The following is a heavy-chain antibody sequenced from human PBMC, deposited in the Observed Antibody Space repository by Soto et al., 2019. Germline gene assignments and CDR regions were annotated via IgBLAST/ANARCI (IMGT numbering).Heavy chain of an antibody. D-gene: IGHD3-16*02. J-gene: IGHJ4*02. Sequence: QVQLVQSGAEVKKPGASVKVSCKASGYTFTSYGISWVRQAPGQGLEWMGWISAYNGNTNYAQKLQGRVTMTTDTSTSTAYVELRSPRSDDTALYYCARDSYDYVCGSYRSDYWGQGTLVTVSS. CDR3: ARDSYDYVCGSYRSDY. V-gene: IGHV1-18*01. CDR1: GYTFTSYG. CDR2: ISAYNGNT.